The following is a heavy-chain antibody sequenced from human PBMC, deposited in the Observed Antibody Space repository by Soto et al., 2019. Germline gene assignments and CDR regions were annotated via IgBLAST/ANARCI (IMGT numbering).Heavy chain of an antibody. V-gene: IGHV1-58*02. CDR3: AAPRPNRYYYYLLDF. J-gene: IGHJ6*03. Sequence: ASVKVSCKASGFTFTSSAMQWLRQARGQRLEWIGWIVVGSGNTNYAQKFQERVTITRDMSTSTAYMELSSLRSEDTAVYYCAAPRPNRYYYYLLDFWGKGTSVTVSS. CDR2: IVVGSGNT. CDR1: GFTFTSSA.